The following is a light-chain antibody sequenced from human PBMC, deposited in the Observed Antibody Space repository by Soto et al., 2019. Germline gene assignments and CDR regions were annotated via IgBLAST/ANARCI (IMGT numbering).Light chain of an antibody. Sequence: QSALTQPASVSGSPGQSITVSCTGTSSDVGGYKYVSWYQHHPGRAPKLMIYEVSNRPSGVSHRFSGSKSGNTASLTISGLQPEDEADYYCSSYTSRSTLVFGPGTKLTVL. CDR3: SSYTSRSTLV. CDR2: EVS. CDR1: SSDVGGYKY. J-gene: IGLJ1*01. V-gene: IGLV2-14*01.